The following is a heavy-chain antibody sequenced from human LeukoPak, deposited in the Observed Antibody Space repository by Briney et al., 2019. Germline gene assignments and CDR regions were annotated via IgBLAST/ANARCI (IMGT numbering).Heavy chain of an antibody. Sequence: PGGSLRLSCAASGFIFSSYEMNWVRQAPGKGLEWVSYISSSGSTIYYADSVKGRFTISRDNAKSSLYLQMNSLRAEDTAVYYCAREVVGTTSEFDYWGQGTLVTVSS. D-gene: IGHD1-26*01. J-gene: IGHJ4*02. CDR1: GFIFSSYE. CDR3: AREVVGTTSEFDY. V-gene: IGHV3-48*03. CDR2: ISSSGSTI.